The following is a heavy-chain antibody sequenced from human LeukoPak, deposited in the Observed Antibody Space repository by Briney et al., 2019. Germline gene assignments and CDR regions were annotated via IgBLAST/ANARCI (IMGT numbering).Heavy chain of an antibody. D-gene: IGHD5-18*01. CDR2: IYHSGST. CDR3: ARDTAMVYYYYYMDV. Sequence: SETLSLTCTVSGYSISSSYYWGWIRQPPGKGLEWIGSIYHSGSTYYNPSLKSRVTISVDTSKNQFSLKLSSVTAADTAVYYCARDTAMVYYYYYMDVWGKGTTVTVSS. J-gene: IGHJ6*03. V-gene: IGHV4-38-2*02. CDR1: GYSISSSYY.